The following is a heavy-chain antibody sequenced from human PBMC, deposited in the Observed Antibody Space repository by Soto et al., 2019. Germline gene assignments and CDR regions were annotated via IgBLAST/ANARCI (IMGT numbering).Heavy chain of an antibody. CDR2: ISSSSSYI. Sequence: EVQLVESGGGLVKPGGSLRLSCAASGFTFSSYSMNWVRQAPGKGLEWVSSISSSSSYIYYADSVKGRFTISRDNAKNSLYLQMNSLRAEDTAVYDCARDLGAGGAAAGTIWFDPWGQGTLVTVSS. CDR3: ARDLGAGGAAAGTIWFDP. V-gene: IGHV3-21*01. J-gene: IGHJ5*02. D-gene: IGHD6-13*01. CDR1: GFTFSSYS.